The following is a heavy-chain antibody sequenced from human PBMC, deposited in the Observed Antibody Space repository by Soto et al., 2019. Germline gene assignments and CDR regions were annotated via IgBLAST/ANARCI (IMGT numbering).Heavy chain of an antibody. CDR2: INPSGGST. CDR3: ARDTGGSPVPHGSDY. J-gene: IGHJ4*02. D-gene: IGHD3-10*01. V-gene: IGHV1-46*01. Sequence: ASVKVSCKASGYTFTSYYMHWVRQAPGQGLEWMGIINPSGGSTSYAQKFQGRVTMTRDTSTSTVYMELSSLRSEDTAVYYCARDTGGSPVPHGSDYWGQGTLVTVSS. CDR1: GYTFTSYY.